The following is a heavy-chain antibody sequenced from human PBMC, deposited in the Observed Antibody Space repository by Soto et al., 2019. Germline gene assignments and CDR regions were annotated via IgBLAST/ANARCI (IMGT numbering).Heavy chain of an antibody. CDR2: TYYSGST. CDR3: ARSQFDYLWGTSGYLGS. D-gene: IGHD3-16*01. CDR1: GGSISSSSYY. V-gene: IGHV4-39*07. Sequence: SETLSLTCTVSGGSISSSSYYWGWIRQPPGKGLEWIGSTYYSGSTSYNPSLKSRVTISADESITTAYLQWSSLKASDTAMYFCARSQFDYLWGTSGYLGSWGRGTLVTVSS. J-gene: IGHJ4*02.